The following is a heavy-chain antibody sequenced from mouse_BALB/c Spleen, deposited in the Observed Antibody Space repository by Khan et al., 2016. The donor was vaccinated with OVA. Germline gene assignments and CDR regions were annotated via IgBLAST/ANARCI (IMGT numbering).Heavy chain of an antibody. V-gene: IGHV5-17*02. CDR1: GFTFSSFG. J-gene: IGHJ1*01. Sequence: EVELVESGGGLVQPGGSRKLSCAASGFTFSSFGMHWVRQAPEKGLEWVAYISFGSATIYYADTVKGRFTISRDNPKNALFLQMTSLRSEDTASYYCARSTISTWYFDVWGAGTTVTVSS. CDR2: ISFGSATI. CDR3: ARSTISTWYFDV.